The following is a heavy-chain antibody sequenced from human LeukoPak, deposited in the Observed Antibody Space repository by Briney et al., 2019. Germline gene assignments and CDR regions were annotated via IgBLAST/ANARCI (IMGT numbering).Heavy chain of an antibody. V-gene: IGHV4-39*01. CDR1: GGSISSSSYY. J-gene: IGHJ6*03. CDR2: IYYSGST. Sequence: SETLSLTCTVSGGSISSSSYYWGWLRQPPGKGLEWIGSIYYSGSTYYNPSLRSRVTISVDTSKNQFSLKLSSVTAADTAVYYCARISSAYYYYYYYMDVWGKGTTVTVSS. D-gene: IGHD6-6*01. CDR3: ARISSAYYYYYYYMDV.